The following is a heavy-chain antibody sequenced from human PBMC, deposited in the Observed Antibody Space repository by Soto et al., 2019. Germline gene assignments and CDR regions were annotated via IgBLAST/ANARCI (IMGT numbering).Heavy chain of an antibody. CDR2: FITIFGTA. D-gene: IGHD5-12*01. CDR3: ARGNHRWLQLWYFDL. Sequence: QVQLVQSGAEVKKPGSSVTVSCKASGGTFSSYTISWVRQAPGQGLEWMGGFITIFGTANYAQKFQGRVTITADESTSTAYMELSSLRSEDTAVYYCARGNHRWLQLWYFDLWGRGTLVTVSS. CDR1: GGTFSSYT. V-gene: IGHV1-69*12. J-gene: IGHJ2*01.